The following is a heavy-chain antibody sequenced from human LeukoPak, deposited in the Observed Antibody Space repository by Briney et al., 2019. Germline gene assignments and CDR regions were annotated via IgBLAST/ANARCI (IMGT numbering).Heavy chain of an antibody. CDR2: ISDDGSNK. J-gene: IGHJ4*02. CDR3: ENSLHYDGAGYQIGQ. Sequence: PGGSLRLPCAASGFTFNIQGMHWVRQAPGKGLEWVAVISDDGSNKNYADAVKSRVTMSRTNYKNIVYLKMNSLSAEDSAIYYCENSLHYDGAGYQIGQWGQGSLSLSPQ. V-gene: IGHV3-30*18. D-gene: IGHD3-22*01. CDR1: GFTFNIQG.